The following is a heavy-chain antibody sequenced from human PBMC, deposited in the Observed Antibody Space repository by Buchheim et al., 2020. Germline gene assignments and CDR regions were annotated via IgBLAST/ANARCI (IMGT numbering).Heavy chain of an antibody. CDR1: GFTFSSYW. CDR3: ARAETWWLRLYSGTGPGYYFDY. CDR2: IKQDGSEK. D-gene: IGHD5-12*01. J-gene: IGHJ4*02. Sequence: EVQLVESGGGLVQPGGSLRLSCAASGFTFSSYWMSWVRQAPGKGLEWVANIKQDGSEKYYVDSVKGRFTISRDNAKNSLYLQMNSLRAEDTAVYYCARAETWWLRLYSGTGPGYYFDYWGQGTL. V-gene: IGHV3-7*01.